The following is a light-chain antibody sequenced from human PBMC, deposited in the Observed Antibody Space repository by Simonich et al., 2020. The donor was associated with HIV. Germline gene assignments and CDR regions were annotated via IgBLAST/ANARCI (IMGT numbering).Light chain of an antibody. CDR2: KAS. CDR3: QQYNNYRT. J-gene: IGKJ1*01. Sequence: DIQMTQSPSTLSASVGDRFTITCRASQSVSSWVPWYQQKPGKAPKLLIYKASTLESGVPSRFSGSGFGTEFTLTISSLQPDDFATYYCQQYNNYRTFGQGTKVEIK. CDR1: QSVSSW. V-gene: IGKV1-5*03.